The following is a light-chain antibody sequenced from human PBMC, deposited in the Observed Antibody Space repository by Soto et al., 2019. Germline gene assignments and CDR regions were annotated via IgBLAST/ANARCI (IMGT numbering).Light chain of an antibody. Sequence: DIVMRQSPATLSVSPGERATLSCRASQSISSNLAWYQQKPGQAPRLLMFRTSSRATGFPARFSGSGSGTEFNLTISSLQSEDFGVYYCQQYNNWPRATFGGGTKVDI. V-gene: IGKV3-15*01. J-gene: IGKJ4*01. CDR2: RTS. CDR1: QSISSN. CDR3: QQYNNWPRAT.